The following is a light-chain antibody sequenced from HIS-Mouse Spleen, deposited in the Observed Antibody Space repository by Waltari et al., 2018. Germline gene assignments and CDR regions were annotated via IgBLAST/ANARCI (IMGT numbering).Light chain of an antibody. J-gene: IGLJ3*02. CDR1: SSDVGGYNY. CDR3: SSYTSSSTRV. Sequence: QSALTQPASVSGSPGQSITISCTGTSSDVGGYNYVSWYQQHPGNAPKLMIYDVSNRPSGVSIRFSGSKSGNTAALTISGLQAADEADYYCSSYTSSSTRVFGGGTKLTVL. V-gene: IGLV2-14*03. CDR2: DVS.